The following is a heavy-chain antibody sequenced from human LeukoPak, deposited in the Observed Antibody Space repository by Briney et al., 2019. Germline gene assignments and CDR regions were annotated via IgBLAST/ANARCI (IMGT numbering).Heavy chain of an antibody. D-gene: IGHD1-26*01. CDR2: MNPSGGST. Sequence: ASAKVSCKASGYTFTSYDINWVRQAPGQGLEWMGIMNPSGGSTSYAQKFQGRVTMTRDMSTSTVYMELSSLRSEDTAVYYCAREGIVGATTDPLVFDYWGQGSLVTVSS. CDR1: GYTFTSYD. J-gene: IGHJ4*02. CDR3: AREGIVGATTDPLVFDY. V-gene: IGHV1-46*01.